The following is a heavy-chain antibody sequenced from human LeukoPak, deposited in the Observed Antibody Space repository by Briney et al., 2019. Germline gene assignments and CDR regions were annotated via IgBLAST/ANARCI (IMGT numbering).Heavy chain of an antibody. CDR1: GFTFNNYA. Sequence: GGSLRLSCAASGFTFNNYAMTWVRQAPGKGLEWVSVVSGSGDNTNYADSVKGRFTISRDNSKNTLNLQMNSLRAEDTAVYYCASRPRDAAALDYWGQGTLVTVSS. D-gene: IGHD6-13*01. J-gene: IGHJ4*02. CDR2: VSGSGDNT. CDR3: ASRPRDAAALDY. V-gene: IGHV3-23*01.